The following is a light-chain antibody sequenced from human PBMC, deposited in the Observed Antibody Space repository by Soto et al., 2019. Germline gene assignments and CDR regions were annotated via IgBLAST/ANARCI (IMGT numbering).Light chain of an antibody. J-gene: IGKJ1*01. V-gene: IGKV3-20*01. CDR2: GAS. CDR1: QSVSSSY. CDR3: QPFAASLWT. Sequence: EIVLTQSPGTLSLSPGERATLSCRASQSVSSSYLVWYQQKPGQAPRLLIYGASNRATGIPDRFSGSGSGTDFTLTISRLDPEDFAVYYCQPFAASLWTFGQGTKVEIK.